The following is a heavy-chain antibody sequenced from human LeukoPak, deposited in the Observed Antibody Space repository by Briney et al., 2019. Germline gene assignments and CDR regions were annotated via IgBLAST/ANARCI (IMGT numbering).Heavy chain of an antibody. V-gene: IGHV4-4*02. CDR3: ARVAGRVIDY. CDR1: GFTFSSYAM. CDR2: IYHSGST. J-gene: IGHJ4*02. D-gene: IGHD6-19*01. Sequence: GSLRLSCAASGFTFSSYAMSWVRQAPGKGLEWIGEIYHSGSTNYNPSLKSRVTISVDKSKNQFSLKLSSVTAADTAVYYCARVAGRVIDYWGQGTLVTVSS.